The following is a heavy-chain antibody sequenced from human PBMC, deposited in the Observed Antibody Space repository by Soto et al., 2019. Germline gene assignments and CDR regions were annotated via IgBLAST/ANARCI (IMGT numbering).Heavy chain of an antibody. D-gene: IGHD6-6*01. Sequence: SLRLSGAAAGFTFSSYGMHWVRQAPGKGLEWVAVISYDGSNKYYADSVKGRFTISRDNSKNTLYLQMNSLRAEDTAVYYCAKDTHNDPSSIAARFIYYYYGMDVWGQVTTVTVSS. CDR3: AKDTHNDPSSIAARFIYYYYGMDV. CDR2: ISYDGSNK. J-gene: IGHJ6*02. V-gene: IGHV3-30*18. CDR1: GFTFSSYG.